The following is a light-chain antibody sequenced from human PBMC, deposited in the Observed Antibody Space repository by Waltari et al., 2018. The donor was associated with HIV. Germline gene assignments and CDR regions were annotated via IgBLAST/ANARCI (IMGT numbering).Light chain of an antibody. Sequence: DIQMTQSPSTLSASVGDRVTITCRASQSISNWLAWYQQKPVKAPNLLIYKASSLESGVPSRFSGSGSGTEFTLTISSLQPDDFATYYCQQYNSYPYIFGQGTKLEIK. CDR2: KAS. V-gene: IGKV1-5*03. CDR3: QQYNSYPYI. CDR1: QSISNW. J-gene: IGKJ2*01.